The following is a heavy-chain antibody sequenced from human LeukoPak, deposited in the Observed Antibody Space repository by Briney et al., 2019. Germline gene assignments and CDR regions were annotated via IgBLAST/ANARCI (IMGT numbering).Heavy chain of an antibody. D-gene: IGHD3-9*01. V-gene: IGHV3-23*01. Sequence: GGSLRLSCAASGFTFSSYAMSWVRQAPGKGLEWVSAISGSGGSTYYADSVKGRFTISRDNSKNTLYLQMNSLRAEDTAVYYCARDLDYDILTGYYNWWFDPWGQGTLVTVSS. J-gene: IGHJ5*02. CDR2: ISGSGGST. CDR3: ARDLDYDILTGYYNWWFDP. CDR1: GFTFSSYA.